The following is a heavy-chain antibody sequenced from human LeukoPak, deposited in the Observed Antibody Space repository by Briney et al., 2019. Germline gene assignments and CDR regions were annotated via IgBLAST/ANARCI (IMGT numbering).Heavy chain of an antibody. Sequence: GASVMVSCEASGFTFSTYYMHWVRQAPGQGLEWMGIVSPSGGSTRYAQKFQGRLTMTRDTSTSTVYMELSSLRSDDTAMYYCARDRSCSSTSCYGDWFDPWGQGTQVIVSS. D-gene: IGHD2-2*01. CDR3: ARDRSCSSTSCYGDWFDP. CDR1: GFTFSTYY. CDR2: VSPSGGST. J-gene: IGHJ5*02. V-gene: IGHV1-46*01.